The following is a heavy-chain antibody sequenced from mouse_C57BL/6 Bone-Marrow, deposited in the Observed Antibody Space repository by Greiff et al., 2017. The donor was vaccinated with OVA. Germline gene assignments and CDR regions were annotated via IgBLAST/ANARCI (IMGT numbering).Heavy chain of an antibody. Sequence: VQLQQSGAELVKPGASVKISCKASGYAFTSYWMNWVKQRPGQGLEWIGQIYPGDGDTNYNGKFKGKATLTADKSSSTAYMQLSSLTSEDSAVYVCASIYDGYYSLAYWGQGTPVTVSA. CDR3: ASIYDGYYSLAY. J-gene: IGHJ3*01. D-gene: IGHD2-3*01. CDR2: IYPGDGDT. CDR1: GYAFTSYW. V-gene: IGHV1-80*01.